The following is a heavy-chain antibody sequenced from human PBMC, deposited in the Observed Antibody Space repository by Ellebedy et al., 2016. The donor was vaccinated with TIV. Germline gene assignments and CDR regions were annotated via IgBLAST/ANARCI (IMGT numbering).Heavy chain of an antibody. V-gene: IGHV1-3*01. Sequence: ASVKVSCXASGYTFTSYAMHWVRQAPGQRLEWMGWINAGNGNTKYSQKFQGRVTITRDTSASTAYMELSSLRSEDTAVYYCAIGGRGAPIDYWGQGTLVTVSS. CDR2: INAGNGNT. J-gene: IGHJ4*02. CDR1: GYTFTSYA. D-gene: IGHD3-16*01. CDR3: AIGGRGAPIDY.